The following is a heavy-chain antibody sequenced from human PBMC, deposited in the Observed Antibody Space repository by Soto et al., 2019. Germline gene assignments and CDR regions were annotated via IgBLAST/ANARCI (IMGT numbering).Heavy chain of an antibody. D-gene: IGHD2-15*01. CDR1: GFTFSSYP. CDR2: IPNDGTNK. J-gene: IGHJ6*02. CDR3: ARVGCSGGSCYNYYYYGMDV. V-gene: IGHV3-30-3*01. Sequence: QVQLVESGGGVVQPGRSLRLSCAASGFTFSSYPFHWDRKAPGRGREWVAVIPNDGTNKYYPDSVKGRFPISRDNSKNTLYLQMNSLRAEDTAVYYCARVGCSGGSCYNYYYYGMDVWGQGTTVTVSS.